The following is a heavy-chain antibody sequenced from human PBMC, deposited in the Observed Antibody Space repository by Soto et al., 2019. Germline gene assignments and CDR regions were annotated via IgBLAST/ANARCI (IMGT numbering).Heavy chain of an antibody. CDR1: GFSLSTSGVG. Sequence: QITLKESGPTLVKPTQTLTLTCTFSGFSLSTSGVGVGWIRQPPGKALEWLALIYWDDDKRYSQSLKSRHTSPKNTSKNPVVLTITNMDPVDTATYSWAHLISTSSRHNYYFDYWGQGTLVTVSS. CDR2: IYWDDDK. D-gene: IGHD2-2*01. J-gene: IGHJ4*02. V-gene: IGHV2-5*02. CDR3: AHLISTSSRHNYYFDY.